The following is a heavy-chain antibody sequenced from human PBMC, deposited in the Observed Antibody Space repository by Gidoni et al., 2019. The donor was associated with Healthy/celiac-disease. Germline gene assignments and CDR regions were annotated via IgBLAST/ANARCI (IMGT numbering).Heavy chain of an antibody. D-gene: IGHD3-10*01. CDR3: ARGMVRGVSLIDY. CDR1: GFTFSSYS. CDR2: ISSSSSYI. V-gene: IGHV3-21*01. Sequence: EVQLVESGGGLVKPGGSLRLSCAASGFTFSSYSMNWVRQAPGKGLEWVSSISSSSSYIYYADSVKGRFTISRDNAKNSLYLQMNSLRAEDTSVYYCARGMVRGVSLIDYWGQGTLVTVSS. J-gene: IGHJ4*02.